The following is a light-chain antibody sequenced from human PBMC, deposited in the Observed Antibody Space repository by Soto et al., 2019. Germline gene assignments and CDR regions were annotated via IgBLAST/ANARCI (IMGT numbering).Light chain of an antibody. CDR3: HQYFSTPPI. J-gene: IGKJ4*01. CDR1: QSVLYSSSNKDF. V-gene: IGKV4-1*01. Sequence: DIVMTQSPDSLAVSLGERATINCKSSQSVLYSSSNKDFLAWYQQKPGQPPKLLIYWASTRESGVPDRFSGSGSGTDFTLTISSLQAEDVAVYFCHQYFSTPPIFGGGTKVDIK. CDR2: WAS.